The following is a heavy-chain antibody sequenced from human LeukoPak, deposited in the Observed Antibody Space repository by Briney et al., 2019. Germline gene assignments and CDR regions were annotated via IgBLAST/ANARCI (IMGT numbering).Heavy chain of an antibody. V-gene: IGHV3-48*04. D-gene: IGHD1-14*01. CDR3: ARDRYLGMDV. CDR1: GFTFSSYT. J-gene: IGHJ6*02. CDR2: ISSSSSTI. Sequence: GGSLRLSCAASGFTFSSYTMNWVRQAPGKGLEWVSYISSSSSTIYYADSVKGRFTISRDDAKNSLYLQMNSLRAEDTAVYYCARDRYLGMDVWGQGTTVTVSS.